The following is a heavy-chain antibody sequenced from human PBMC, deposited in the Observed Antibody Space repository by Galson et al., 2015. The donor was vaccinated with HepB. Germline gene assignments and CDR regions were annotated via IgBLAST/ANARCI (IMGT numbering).Heavy chain of an antibody. V-gene: IGHV3-30*18. J-gene: IGHJ6*02. D-gene: IGHD3-3*01. CDR1: GFNFRNYV. Sequence: SLRLSCAASGFNFRNYVMNWVRQAPGKGLEWVAIISQDGSEKYYEDSVRGRFAISRDNSNNTLYLHMSSLRPGDTAMYYCTKERDSIFGVTLVADSGMDVWGQGTTVSVSS. CDR2: ISQDGSEK. CDR3: TKERDSIFGVTLVADSGMDV.